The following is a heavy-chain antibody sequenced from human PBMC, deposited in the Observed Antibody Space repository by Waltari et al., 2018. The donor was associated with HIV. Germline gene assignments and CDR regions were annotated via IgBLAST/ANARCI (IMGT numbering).Heavy chain of an antibody. D-gene: IGHD5-18*01. CDR3: ARESLPMVSYDWLDP. J-gene: IGHJ5*02. CDR2: IWYDGSNK. V-gene: IGHV3-33*01. Sequence: QVQLVESGAGVVPAGRSLRLAGAASGFSFRSYGMPWVRQAPGKGLEWVAVIWYDGSNKYYADSVKGRFTVSRDNSKSTLYLQMNSLTAEDTAVYYCARESLPMVSYDWLDPWGQGSLVTVSS. CDR1: GFSFRSYG.